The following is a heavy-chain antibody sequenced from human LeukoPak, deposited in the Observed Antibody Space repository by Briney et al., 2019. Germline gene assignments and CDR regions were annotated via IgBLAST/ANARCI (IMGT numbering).Heavy chain of an antibody. CDR1: GYTFTSYG. V-gene: IGHV1-18*01. D-gene: IGHD3-3*01. CDR3: ARFVNDPGTIFGVVTPYYFDY. Sequence: EASVKVSCKASGYTFTSYGISWVRQAPGQGLEWMGWISAYNGNTNYALKLQGRVTMTTDTSTSTAYMELRSLRSDDTAVYYCARFVNDPGTIFGVVTPYYFDYWGQGTLVTVSS. J-gene: IGHJ4*02. CDR2: ISAYNGNT.